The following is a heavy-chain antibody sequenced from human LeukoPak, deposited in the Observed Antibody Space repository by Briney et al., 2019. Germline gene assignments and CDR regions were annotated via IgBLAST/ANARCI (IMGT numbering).Heavy chain of an antibody. D-gene: IGHD3-10*01. CDR2: IYSGGST. J-gene: IGHJ4*02. V-gene: IGHV3-66*01. Sequence: GGSLRLSCAASGFTVSSNYMSWVRQAPGKGLEWVSVIYSGGSTYYADSVKGRFTISRDNSKNTLYLQMNSLRAEDTAVYYCASYITMVRGVNDYWGQGTLVTVSS. CDR3: ASYITMVRGVNDY. CDR1: GFTVSSNY.